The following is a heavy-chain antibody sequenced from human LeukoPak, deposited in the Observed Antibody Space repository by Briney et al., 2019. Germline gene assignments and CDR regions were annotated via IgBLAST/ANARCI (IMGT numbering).Heavy chain of an antibody. J-gene: IGHJ5*02. D-gene: IGHD2-21*01. CDR3: ARGGEHWFDP. CDR1: GGSVSSYY. V-gene: IGHV4-59*02. Sequence: SETLSLTCTVAGGSVSSYYWSWIRQPPGEGLEWIGYIYYSGSTKYNPSLKSRVTISVDTSKNQFSLKLSSVTAAATAVYYCARGGEHWFDPWGQGTLVTVSS. CDR2: IYYSGST.